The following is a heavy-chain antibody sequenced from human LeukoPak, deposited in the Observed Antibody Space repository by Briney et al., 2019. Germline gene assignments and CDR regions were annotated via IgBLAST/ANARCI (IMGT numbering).Heavy chain of an antibody. CDR2: IYTSGNT. CDR1: GGSISSYY. CDR3: ARPYSSGWSGALDI. Sequence: SETLSLTCTVSGGSISSYYWSWIRQPPGKGLEWIGNIYTSGNTNYNPSLKSRVAISVDTSKNQFSLKLNSVTAADTAVYYCARPYSSGWSGALDIWGQGTMVTVSS. V-gene: IGHV4-4*09. J-gene: IGHJ3*02. D-gene: IGHD6-19*01.